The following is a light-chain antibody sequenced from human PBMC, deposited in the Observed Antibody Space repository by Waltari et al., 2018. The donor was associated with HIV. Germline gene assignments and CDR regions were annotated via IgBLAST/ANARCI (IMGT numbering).Light chain of an antibody. J-gene: IGKJ1*01. Sequence: DIQMTQYPSSLSASVGDRVTITCRASRTGGSYLNWYQQKPGKAPKPLIFAASRLHPGVPDRFSGSGFGTEFTLTIGSLQPEDFAIYFCQQSYSTPRTFGQGTKVEIK. V-gene: IGKV1-39*01. CDR2: AAS. CDR1: RTGGSY. CDR3: QQSYSTPRT.